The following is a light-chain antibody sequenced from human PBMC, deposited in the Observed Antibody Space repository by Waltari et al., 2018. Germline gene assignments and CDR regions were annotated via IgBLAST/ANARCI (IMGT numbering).Light chain of an antibody. CDR2: DAS. J-gene: IGKJ3*01. CDR3: QQYNSYSPEVT. V-gene: IGKV1-5*01. Sequence: DIQMTQSPSTLSASVGDRVTITCRASQSISSWLAWYQQKPGKAPKLLIYDASSLECGVPSRFSGSGSGTEFTLTISSLQPDDFATYYCQQYNSYSPEVTFGPGTKVDIK. CDR1: QSISSW.